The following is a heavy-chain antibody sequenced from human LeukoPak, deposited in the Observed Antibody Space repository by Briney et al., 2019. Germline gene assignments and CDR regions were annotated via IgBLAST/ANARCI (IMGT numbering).Heavy chain of an antibody. V-gene: IGHV3-9*03. Sequence: PGGSLRLSCAASGFTFSNYAMHWVRQAPGKGLEWVSGISWNSGSIGYADSVKGRFTISRDNAKNSLYLQMNSLRAEDMALYYCAKDMHSSGWYTGNQVAFDIWGQGTMVTVSS. CDR3: AKDMHSSGWYTGNQVAFDI. CDR2: ISWNSGSI. CDR1: GFTFSNYA. D-gene: IGHD6-19*01. J-gene: IGHJ3*02.